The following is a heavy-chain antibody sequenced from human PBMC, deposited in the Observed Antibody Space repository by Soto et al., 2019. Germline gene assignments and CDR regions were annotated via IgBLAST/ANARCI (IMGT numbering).Heavy chain of an antibody. J-gene: IGHJ3*02. D-gene: IGHD3-22*01. CDR3: ARPQYYYDSSGYYFDQKSSDAFDI. CDR1: GGTFSSYT. V-gene: IGHV1-69*02. CDR2: IIPTLGIA. Sequence: ASVKVSCKASGGTFSSYTISWVRQAPGQGLEWMGRIIPTLGIANYAQKFQGRVTITADKSTSTAYMELSSLRSEDTAVYYCARPQYYYDSSGYYFDQKSSDAFDIWGQGTMVTVSS.